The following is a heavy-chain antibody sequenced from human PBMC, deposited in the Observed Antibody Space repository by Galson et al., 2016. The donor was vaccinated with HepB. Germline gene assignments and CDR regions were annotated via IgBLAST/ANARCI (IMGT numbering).Heavy chain of an antibody. V-gene: IGHV3-30*04. J-gene: IGHJ6*02. Sequence: SLRLSCAASGFTFSNYAMHWVRQAPGKGLEWVAVMSHDGSNKYYADSVKGRFTISRDNSKKTLNLQMNSLRPEDTAFYYCARGDYGGYGLDVWGQGTTVTASS. D-gene: IGHD4-23*01. CDR1: GFTFSNYA. CDR3: ARGDYGGYGLDV. CDR2: MSHDGSNK.